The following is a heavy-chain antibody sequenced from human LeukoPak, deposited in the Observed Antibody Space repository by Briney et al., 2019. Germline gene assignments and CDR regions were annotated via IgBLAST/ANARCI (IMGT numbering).Heavy chain of an antibody. CDR1: GFTFSSYA. CDR3: AKATERIMITFGGAYFDY. Sequence: GGSLRLSCAASGFTFSSYAMHWVRQAPGKGLEWVAVISYDGSNKYYADSVKGRFTISRDNSKNTLYLQMNSLRAEDTAVYYCAKATERIMITFGGAYFDYWGQGTLVTVSS. CDR2: ISYDGSNK. V-gene: IGHV3-30*04. D-gene: IGHD3-16*01. J-gene: IGHJ4*02.